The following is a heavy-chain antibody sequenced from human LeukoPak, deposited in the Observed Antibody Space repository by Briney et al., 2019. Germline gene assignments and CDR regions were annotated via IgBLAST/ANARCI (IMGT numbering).Heavy chain of an antibody. J-gene: IGHJ1*01. CDR3: ATGYSSGWYFYFQH. D-gene: IGHD6-19*01. V-gene: IGHV3-7*01. CDR1: GFTFSSSA. Sequence: GGSLRLSCAASGFTFSSSAMTWVRQAPGKGLEWVANIKQDGSEKNYVDSVKGRFTISRDNAKNSLSLRMNSLSAEDTAVYYCATGYSSGWYFYFQHWGQGSLVSVSS. CDR2: IKQDGSEK.